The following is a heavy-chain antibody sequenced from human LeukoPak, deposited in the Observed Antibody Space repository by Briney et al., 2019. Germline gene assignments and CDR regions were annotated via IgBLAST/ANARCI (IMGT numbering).Heavy chain of an antibody. D-gene: IGHD6-19*01. Sequence: ETLSLTCTVSGGSISSGGYYWSWIRQHPGKGLEWVSAISGSGGSTYYADSVKGRFTISRDNSKNTLYLQMNSLRAEDTAVYYCAKDIVVSRAGYSSGWYGDYWGQGTLVTVSS. CDR3: AKDIVVSRAGYSSGWYGDY. CDR1: GGSISSGGYY. J-gene: IGHJ4*02. V-gene: IGHV3-23*01. CDR2: ISGSGGST.